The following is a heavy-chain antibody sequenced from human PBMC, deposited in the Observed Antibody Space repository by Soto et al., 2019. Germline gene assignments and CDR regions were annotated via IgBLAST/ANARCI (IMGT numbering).Heavy chain of an antibody. CDR3: AKALTDDYNLAYFDS. CDR1: GFTFSTYA. CDR2: ITASGGST. V-gene: IGHV3-23*01. Sequence: AGGSLRLSCAASGFTFSTYAMSWVRQAPGKGPEWVSVITASGGSTYYADSVKGRFTISRDNSMNTLYLQMNGLRGEDTALYYCAKALTDDYNLAYFDSWGQGTLVTVSS. J-gene: IGHJ4*02. D-gene: IGHD4-4*01.